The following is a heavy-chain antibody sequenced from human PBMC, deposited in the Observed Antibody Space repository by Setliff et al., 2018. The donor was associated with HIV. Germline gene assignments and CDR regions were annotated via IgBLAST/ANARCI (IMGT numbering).Heavy chain of an antibody. CDR1: GDSIGTYY. D-gene: IGHD5-18*01. V-gene: IGHV4-59*12. CDR3: ARVARYSYGSFES. Sequence: SETLSLTCTVSGDSIGTYYWSWIRQPPGKGLEWIGHIYNSESTKYNPSLKSRVTISVDTSKKQFSLRLTSVTAADTAVYYCARVARYSYGSFESWGQGTLVTVSS. CDR2: IYNSEST. J-gene: IGHJ4*02.